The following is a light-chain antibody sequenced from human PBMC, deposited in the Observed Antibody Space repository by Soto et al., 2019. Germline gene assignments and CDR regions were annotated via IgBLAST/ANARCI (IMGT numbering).Light chain of an antibody. V-gene: IGKV3-20*01. J-gene: IGKJ1*01. CDR1: QTISKNY. CDR3: QQYGRT. Sequence: EIVLTQSPGTLSLSPGERATLSCRASQTISKNYIAWYQQKPGRAPRLLIYATSNRATGIADRFSGSGSGTDFSLTISRLEPEYSAVYFCQQYGRTFGQGTKVEIK. CDR2: ATS.